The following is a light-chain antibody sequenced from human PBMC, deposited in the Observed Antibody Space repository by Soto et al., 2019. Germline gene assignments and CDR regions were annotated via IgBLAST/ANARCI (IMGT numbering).Light chain of an antibody. CDR3: QQSYSRPPA. V-gene: IGKV1-39*01. CDR2: AAS. Sequence: DIQMTQSPSSLSASVGDRVTITCRASQNMHSYLNWYQQKPGKAPKLLIYAASSLQSGVTSRFSGSGSETDFTLTISSLQSEDFATYYGQQSYSRPPAFGQGTKVAIK. CDR1: QNMHSY. J-gene: IGKJ1*01.